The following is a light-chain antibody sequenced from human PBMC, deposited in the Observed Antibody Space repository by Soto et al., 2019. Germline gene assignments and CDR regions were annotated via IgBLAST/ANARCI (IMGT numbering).Light chain of an antibody. V-gene: IGKV1-5*01. CDR3: QQYNHHWT. Sequence: DIQMTQSPSTLSSSLGDTVTVTCRASQSVSGWLAWYQQKPGEAPKLLIYDASALPRGVPSRFSGIGSGTEFTLTISSMTPDDFATYYCQQYNHHWTFGQGTKVDIK. CDR2: DAS. J-gene: IGKJ1*01. CDR1: QSVSGW.